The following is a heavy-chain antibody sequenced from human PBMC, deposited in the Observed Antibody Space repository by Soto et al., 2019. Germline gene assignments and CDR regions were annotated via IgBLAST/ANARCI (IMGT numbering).Heavy chain of an antibody. D-gene: IGHD3-10*01. Sequence: ASVKVSCKASGYTFTSYGISWVRQAPGQGLEWMGRIIPILGIANYAQKFQGRVTITADKSTSTAYMELSSLRSEDTAVYYCARGFYGSGSSTIDYWGQGTLVTVS. J-gene: IGHJ4*02. CDR3: ARGFYGSGSSTIDY. CDR1: GYTFTSYG. V-gene: IGHV1-69*04. CDR2: IIPILGIA.